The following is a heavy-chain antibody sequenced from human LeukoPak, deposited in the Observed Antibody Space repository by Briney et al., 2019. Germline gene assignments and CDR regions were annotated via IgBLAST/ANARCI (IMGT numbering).Heavy chain of an antibody. D-gene: IGHD6-6*01. CDR2: IYPGDSDT. J-gene: IGHJ4*02. CDR3: ARYIATRPGEYYFDY. Sequence: GESLKISCKGSGYSFTSYWIGWVRQMPGKGLEWMGIIYPGDSDTRYSPSFQGQVTISADKSISTAYLQWRSLKASDTAMYYCARYIATRPGEYYFDYWGQGTLVTVSS. CDR1: GYSFTSYW. V-gene: IGHV5-51*01.